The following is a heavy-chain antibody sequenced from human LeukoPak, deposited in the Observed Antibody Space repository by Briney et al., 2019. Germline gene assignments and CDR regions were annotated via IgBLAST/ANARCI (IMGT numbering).Heavy chain of an antibody. CDR2: ISGSAHKI. V-gene: IGHV3-23*01. D-gene: IGHD6-19*01. J-gene: IGHJ2*01. CDR3: AKSAAGGWPYWYFDL. Sequence: GGSLRLSCVASGITFSNYAVSWVRQAPEKGLDWVSVISGSAHKIRYADSVKGRFTISRDNSKNTLYLQMNSLRAEDTAVYYCAKSAAGGWPYWYFDLWGRGTLVTVSS. CDR1: GITFSNYA.